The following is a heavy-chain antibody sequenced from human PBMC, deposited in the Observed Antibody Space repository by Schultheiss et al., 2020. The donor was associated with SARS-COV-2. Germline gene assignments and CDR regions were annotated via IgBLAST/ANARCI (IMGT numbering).Heavy chain of an antibody. D-gene: IGHD2-2*01. CDR1: GGSFSGYY. V-gene: IGHV4-34*03. Sequence: SETLSLTCAVYGGSFSGYYWSWIRQPAGKGLEWIGEINHSGSTNYNPSLKSRVTISVDKSKNQFSLKLSSVTAADTAVYYCNLVVPAAMYYFDYWGQGTLVTVSS. CDR3: NLVVPAAMYYFDY. CDR2: INHSGST. J-gene: IGHJ4*02.